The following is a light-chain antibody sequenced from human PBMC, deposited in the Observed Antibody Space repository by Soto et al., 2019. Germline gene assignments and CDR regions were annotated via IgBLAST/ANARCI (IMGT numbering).Light chain of an antibody. J-gene: IGLJ2*01. CDR2: SNN. Sequence: QSVLTQPPSASGTPVQRVTISCSGSSSNIGSNTVNWYQQLPGTAPKLLIYSNNQRPSGVPDRFSGSKSGTSASLAISGLQSEDEADYYCAAWDDSLKGVVFGGGTKLTVL. V-gene: IGLV1-44*01. CDR3: AAWDDSLKGVV. CDR1: SSNIGSNT.